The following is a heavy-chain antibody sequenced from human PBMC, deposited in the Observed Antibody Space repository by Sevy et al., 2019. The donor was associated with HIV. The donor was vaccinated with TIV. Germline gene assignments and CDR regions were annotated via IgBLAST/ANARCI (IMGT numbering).Heavy chain of an antibody. V-gene: IGHV3-13*01. CDR2: ISPVDDT. D-gene: IGHD1-26*01. J-gene: IGHJ2*01. CDR1: GFTFTDYD. Sequence: GGSLRLSCAASGFTFTDYDMHWVRQGSGRGLEWVSGISPVDDTNYPDFLKGRFTISRENAKKTLFLQINSLRAEDTAVYYCVRAGGTFDSYWYFDLWGRGTLVIVSS. CDR3: VRAGGTFDSYWYFDL.